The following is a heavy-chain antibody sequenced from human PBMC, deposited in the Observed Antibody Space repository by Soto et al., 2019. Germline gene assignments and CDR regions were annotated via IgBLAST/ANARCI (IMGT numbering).Heavy chain of an antibody. J-gene: IGHJ4*02. V-gene: IGHV3-15*01. Sequence: EVQLVESGGGLVKPGGSLRLSCAASGFTFSNAWMSWVRQAPGKGLEWVGRIKSKTDGGTTDYAAPVKGRFTISRDDSKNTLYLQMNSLKTEDTAVYYCTTFIWFGGFGFDYWGQGTLVTVSS. CDR2: IKSKTDGGTT. CDR1: GFTFSNAW. D-gene: IGHD3-10*01. CDR3: TTFIWFGGFGFDY.